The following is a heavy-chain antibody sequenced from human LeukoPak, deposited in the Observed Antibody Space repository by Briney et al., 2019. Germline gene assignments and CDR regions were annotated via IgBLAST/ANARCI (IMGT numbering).Heavy chain of an antibody. Sequence: PGGSLRLSCAASGFTFSSYAMSWVRQAPGEGLEWVSAISGSGGSTYYADSVKGRFTISRDNSKNTLYLQMNSLRAEDTAVYYCVATFAYGDTAMVTAPGGFDYWGQGTLVTVSS. CDR2: ISGSGGST. D-gene: IGHD5-18*01. V-gene: IGHV3-23*01. J-gene: IGHJ4*02. CDR3: VATFAYGDTAMVTAPGGFDY. CDR1: GFTFSSYA.